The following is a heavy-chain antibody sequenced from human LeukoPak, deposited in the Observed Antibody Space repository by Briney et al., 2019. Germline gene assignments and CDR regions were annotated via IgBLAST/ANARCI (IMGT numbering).Heavy chain of an antibody. CDR1: GGSISSSDW. J-gene: IGHJ4*02. D-gene: IGHD3-22*01. CDR3: ASRHYDTSGYYLY. Sequence: SETLSLTCAVSGGSISSSDWWSWVRQPPGKGLEWIGEIYHSGSTNYNLSLKSRITISVDTSKNQFSLKLSSVTAADTAVYYCASRHYDTSGYYLYWGQGTLVTVSS. V-gene: IGHV4-4*02. CDR2: IYHSGST.